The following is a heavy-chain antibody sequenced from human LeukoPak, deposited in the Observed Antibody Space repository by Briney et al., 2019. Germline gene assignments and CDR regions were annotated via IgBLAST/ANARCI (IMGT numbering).Heavy chain of an antibody. CDR3: TGYISGFPC. J-gene: IGHJ4*02. CDR1: GFTVTSNY. Sequence: SGGSLRLSCAASGFTVTSNYMTWVRQAPGKGLEWVSIIYSGHTTHYADSEKGRFTISTDNSKNTLYLQMNSLRAEDTAVYYCTGYISGFPCWGQGTLVTVSS. D-gene: IGHD5-18*01. V-gene: IGHV3-53*01. CDR2: IYSGHTT.